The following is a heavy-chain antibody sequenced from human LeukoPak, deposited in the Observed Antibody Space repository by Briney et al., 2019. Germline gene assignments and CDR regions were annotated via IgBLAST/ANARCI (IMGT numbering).Heavy chain of an antibody. V-gene: IGHV1-69*04. CDR2: IIPTTGLA. Sequence: GSSVKVSCKASGGTFSSYAISWVRQAPGQGLEWMGRIIPTTGLASYAQKFQGRVTITADKSTSTAYMELSSLRSEDTAVYYCARAPPRLDGYILYYGGQGTLVTVSS. CDR1: GGTFSSYA. CDR3: ARAPPRLDGYILYY. J-gene: IGHJ4*02. D-gene: IGHD5-24*01.